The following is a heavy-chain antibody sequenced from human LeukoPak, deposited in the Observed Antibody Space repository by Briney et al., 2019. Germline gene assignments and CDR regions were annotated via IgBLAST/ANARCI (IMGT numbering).Heavy chain of an antibody. CDR2: IYYSGST. CDR3: ARGTGDYEGGLFDY. J-gene: IGHJ4*02. D-gene: IGHD4-17*01. V-gene: IGHV4-30-4*01. Sequence: SETLSLTCTVSGGSISSGDYYWSWIRQPPGKGLEWIGYIYYSGSTYYNPSLKSRVTISVDTSKNQFSLKLSSVTAADTAVYYCARGTGDYEGGLFDYWGQGTLVTVSS. CDR1: GGSISSGDYY.